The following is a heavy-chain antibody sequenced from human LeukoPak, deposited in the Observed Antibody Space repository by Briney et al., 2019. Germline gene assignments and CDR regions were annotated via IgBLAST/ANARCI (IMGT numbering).Heavy chain of an antibody. Sequence: SETLSLTCTVSGGPINDNSYYWGWIRQPPGKGLEWIGSIYYSGSTYYNPSLKSRVTISIDTSQNLFSLNLRSVTAADTAVYYCARQGYSSTWYKYYWGQGTLVTVSS. CDR3: ARQGYSSTWYKYY. V-gene: IGHV4-39*01. CDR2: IYYSGST. CDR1: GGPINDNSYY. D-gene: IGHD6-13*01. J-gene: IGHJ4*02.